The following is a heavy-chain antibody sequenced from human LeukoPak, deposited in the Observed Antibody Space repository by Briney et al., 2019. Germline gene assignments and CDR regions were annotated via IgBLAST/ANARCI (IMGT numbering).Heavy chain of an antibody. J-gene: IGHJ4*02. CDR1: GFTLSDHY. V-gene: IGHV3-72*01. CDR2: SRNKANSYTT. CDR3: ARVSGFGYFFDY. Sequence: QPGGSLRPSCAASGFTLSDHYMDWVRQAPGKGLEWVARSRNKANSYTTEYAASVKGRFTISRDDSKNSLYLQMNSLKSEDTAVYYCARVSGFGYFFDYWGQGTLVTVSS. D-gene: IGHD3-10*01.